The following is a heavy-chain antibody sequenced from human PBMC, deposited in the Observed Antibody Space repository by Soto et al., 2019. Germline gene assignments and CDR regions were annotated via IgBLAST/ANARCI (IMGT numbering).Heavy chain of an antibody. V-gene: IGHV3-23*01. CDR3: AKDSATVVTLPLDY. Sequence: EVQLLESGGGLVQPGGSLRLSCAASGFTFSSYDMSWVRQAPGKGLEWVSAISGSGGSTYYADSVKGRFTISRDNSKNTLYLQMNSLRADDAAVYYCAKDSATVVTLPLDYWGQTTVVTVSS. CDR2: ISGSGGST. D-gene: IGHD4-17*01. J-gene: IGHJ4*02. CDR1: GFTFSSYD.